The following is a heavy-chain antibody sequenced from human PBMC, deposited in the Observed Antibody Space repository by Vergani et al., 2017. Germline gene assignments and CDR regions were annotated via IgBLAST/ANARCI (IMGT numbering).Heavy chain of an antibody. Sequence: VQLVESGGGVVPPGRSLRLSCAASGFTFSSYWMPWVRQAPGKGLVWVSRINSDGSSTSYADSVKGRFTIPRDNVKNKLYPQMNSLRVEDTAVYYCAREGVDRVATINSSSYYYYGMDAWGQGTTVTVSS. V-gene: IGHV3-74*01. J-gene: IGHJ6*02. CDR1: GFTFSSYW. CDR3: AREGVDRVATINSSSYYYYGMDA. CDR2: INSDGSST. D-gene: IGHD5-12*01.